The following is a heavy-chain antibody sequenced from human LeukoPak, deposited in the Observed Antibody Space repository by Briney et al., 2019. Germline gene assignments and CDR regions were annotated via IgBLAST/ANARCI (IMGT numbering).Heavy chain of an antibody. CDR1: GYSFTSYW. CDR2: IYPGDSDA. Sequence: GESLKIACKGSGYSFTSYWIGWVRQTPEKGREWMGVIYPGDSDARYSPSFQGQVTLSADESITTAYLQWSSLKASDSAMYFCARHHGETPYDHWRQGTLVTVSS. CDR3: ARHHGETPYDH. V-gene: IGHV5-51*01. J-gene: IGHJ4*02.